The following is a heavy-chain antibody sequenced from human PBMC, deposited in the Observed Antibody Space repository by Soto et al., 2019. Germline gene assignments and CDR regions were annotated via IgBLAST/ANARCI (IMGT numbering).Heavy chain of an antibody. J-gene: IGHJ4*02. D-gene: IGHD3-22*01. CDR2: ISSSSTI. Sequence: PGGSLRLSCAASGFTFSSYSMNWVRQAPGKGLEWVSYISSSSTIYYADSVKGRFTISRDNAKNSLYLQMNSLRDEDTAVYYCARGSGRTYYYDSSGYYAVRAFDYWGQGTLVTVSS. CDR1: GFTFSSYS. CDR3: ARGSGRTYYYDSSGYYAVRAFDY. V-gene: IGHV3-48*02.